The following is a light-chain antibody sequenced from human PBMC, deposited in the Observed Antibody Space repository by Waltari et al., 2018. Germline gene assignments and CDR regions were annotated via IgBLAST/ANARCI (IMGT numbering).Light chain of an antibody. V-gene: IGLV1-47*01. CDR1: SSNLRSNY. CDR2: TND. CDR3: AAWDDKLRGRGV. J-gene: IGLJ3*02. Sequence: QSLLTQPPSASGTPGQRVTISCSGTSSNLRSNYVFWSQQLPGTAPKLLIYTNDQRPSGVPDRFSASKSGTSASLTISGLRSEDEADYYCAAWDDKLRGRGVFGGGTKFTVL.